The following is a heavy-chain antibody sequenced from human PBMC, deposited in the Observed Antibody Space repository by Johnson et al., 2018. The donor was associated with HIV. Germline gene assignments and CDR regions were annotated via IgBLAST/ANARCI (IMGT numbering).Heavy chain of an antibody. D-gene: IGHD2-2*01. Sequence: VQLVESGGGVVQPGRSLRLSCAASGFTFSSYAMHWVRQAPGKGLEWVAVISYDGSNKYYADSVRGRFTISRDNSKKTLYLQMNSLRTEDTAVYYCARGTLAAFDIWGQGTMVTVSS. J-gene: IGHJ3*02. CDR1: GFTFSSYA. CDR2: ISYDGSNK. V-gene: IGHV3-30-3*01. CDR3: ARGTLAAFDI.